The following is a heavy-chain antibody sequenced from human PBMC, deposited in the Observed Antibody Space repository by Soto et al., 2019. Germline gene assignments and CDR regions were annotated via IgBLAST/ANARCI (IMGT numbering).Heavy chain of an antibody. V-gene: IGHV5-10-1*03. CDR3: ASDGSGSYTLTSDEKPYYYYGMDV. CDR1: GYSFTSYW. D-gene: IGHD3-10*01. J-gene: IGHJ6*02. CDR2: IDPSDSYT. Sequence: EVQLVQSGAEVKKPGESLRISCKGSGYSFTSYWISWVRQMPGKGLEWMGRIDPSDSYTNYSPSFQGHVTISADKSISTAYLQWSSLKASDTAMYYCASDGSGSYTLTSDEKPYYYYGMDVWGQGTTVTVSS.